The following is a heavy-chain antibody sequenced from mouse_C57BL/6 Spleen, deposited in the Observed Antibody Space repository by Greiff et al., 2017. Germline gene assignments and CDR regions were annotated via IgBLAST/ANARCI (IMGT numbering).Heavy chain of an antibody. CDR2: ILPGSGST. Sequence: VQLQQSGAELMKPGASVKLSCKATGYTFTGYWIEWVKQRPGHGLEWIGEILPGSGSTNYNAKFKGKATFTADTSSNTAYMQLSSLTTEDSAIYYCARGDYERAMDYWGQGTSVTVSS. J-gene: IGHJ4*01. CDR1: GYTFTGYW. CDR3: ARGDYERAMDY. D-gene: IGHD2-4*01. V-gene: IGHV1-9*01.